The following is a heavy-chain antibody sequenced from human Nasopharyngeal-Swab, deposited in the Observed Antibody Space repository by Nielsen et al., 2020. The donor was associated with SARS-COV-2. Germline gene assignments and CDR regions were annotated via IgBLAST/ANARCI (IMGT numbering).Heavy chain of an antibody. J-gene: IGHJ4*02. Sequence: GGSLRLSCAASGFTFSSYSMNWVRQAPGKGLEWVSSISSSSSYIYYADSVKGRFTISRDNSKNTMYLQMNSLRAEDTAVYYCARTGGSYFDYWGQGTLVTVSS. CDR1: GFTFSSYS. CDR2: ISSSSSYI. CDR3: ARTGGSYFDY. D-gene: IGHD1-26*01. V-gene: IGHV3-21*01.